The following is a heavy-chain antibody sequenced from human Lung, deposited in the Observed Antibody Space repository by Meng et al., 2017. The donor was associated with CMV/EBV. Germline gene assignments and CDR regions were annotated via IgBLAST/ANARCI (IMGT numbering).Heavy chain of an antibody. CDR2: MYHSGTT. Sequence: LQGSGHGLVQPSGPLSPPCVVSGGSISSSYWWTWVRQPPGKGLEWIGEMYHSGTTNYHPSLKGRVTISMGKSNNQLSLKLNSVTAADTAVYYCATQESRDGHNPYWGQGTLVTVSS. CDR1: GGSISSSYW. D-gene: IGHD5-24*01. CDR3: ATQESRDGHNPY. V-gene: IGHV4-4*02. J-gene: IGHJ4*02.